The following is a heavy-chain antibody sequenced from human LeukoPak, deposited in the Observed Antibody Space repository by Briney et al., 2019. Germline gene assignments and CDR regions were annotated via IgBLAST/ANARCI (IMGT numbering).Heavy chain of an antibody. CDR3: ASSYYDFWSGYPFYYYYGMDV. V-gene: IGHV3-53*01. CDR1: GFTVSSNY. CDR2: IYSGGST. D-gene: IGHD3-3*01. Sequence: PGGSLRLSCAASGFTVSSNYMSWVRQAPGKGLEWVSVIYSGGSTYYADSVKGRFTISRDNSKNTLYLQMNSLRAEDTAVYYCASSYYDFWSGYPFYYYYGMDVWGQGTTVTLSS. J-gene: IGHJ6*02.